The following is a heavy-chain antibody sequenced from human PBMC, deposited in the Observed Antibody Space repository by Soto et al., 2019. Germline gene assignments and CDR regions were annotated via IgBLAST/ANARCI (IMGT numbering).Heavy chain of an antibody. CDR1: GFTVSNNY. V-gene: IGHV3-53*01. J-gene: IGHJ4*02. Sequence: EVQLVESGGGLIQPGGSLRLSCAVSGFTVSNNYMSWVRQAPGKGLEGVSVIYSGGYTAYGDSVKGRFTISRDNSKNTLYLKMNSRGAANPALFSCAAHPGGGGYWGQGTLVTVSS. CDR3: AAHPGGGGY. CDR2: IYSGGYT. D-gene: IGHD3-10*01.